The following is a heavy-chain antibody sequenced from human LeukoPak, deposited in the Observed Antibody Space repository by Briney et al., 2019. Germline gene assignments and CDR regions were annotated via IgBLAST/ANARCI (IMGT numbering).Heavy chain of an antibody. Sequence: PSQTLSLTCTVSGDSISSYYWTWIRQPPGKGLEWIGYIYYSASSKYNPSLKSRVSISVDTSKNKFSLKLSSVTAADTAVYYCARAANSWPFDCWGQGTLVTVCS. CDR3: ARAANSWPFDC. D-gene: IGHD6-13*01. CDR2: IYYSASS. J-gene: IGHJ4*02. V-gene: IGHV4-59*01. CDR1: GDSISSYY.